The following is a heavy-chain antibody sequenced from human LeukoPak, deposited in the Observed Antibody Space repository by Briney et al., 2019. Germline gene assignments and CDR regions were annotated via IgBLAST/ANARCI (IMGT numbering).Heavy chain of an antibody. CDR3: AKVKTHWYFDN. D-gene: IGHD1-1*01. CDR2: ISGSVSGGT. J-gene: IGHJ4*02. V-gene: IGHV3-23*01. Sequence: GGSLRLSCAASGFPFSTNDMSWVRQAPGKGLEWVSAISGSVSGGTQYEDSVKGRFTISRDNPKGTLYLQMNSLRAEDTAVYYCAKVKTHWYFDNWGRGTLVTVSS. CDR1: GFPFSTND.